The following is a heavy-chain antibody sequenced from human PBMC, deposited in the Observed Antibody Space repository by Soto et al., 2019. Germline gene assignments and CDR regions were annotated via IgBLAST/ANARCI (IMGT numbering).Heavy chain of an antibody. J-gene: IGHJ4*02. D-gene: IGHD6-13*01. CDR1: GFTFSSYA. CDR2: ISSNGGST. Sequence: PGGSLRLSCSASGFTFSSYARHWVRQAPGKGLEYVSAISSNGGSTYYADSVKGRFTISRDNSKNTLYLQMSSLRAEDTAVYYCVMCHSSSWRYYFDYWGQGTLVTVSS. CDR3: VMCHSSSWRYYFDY. V-gene: IGHV3-64D*08.